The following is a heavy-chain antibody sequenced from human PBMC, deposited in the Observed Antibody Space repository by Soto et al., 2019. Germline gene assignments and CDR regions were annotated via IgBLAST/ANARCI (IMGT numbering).Heavy chain of an antibody. D-gene: IGHD3-10*01. V-gene: IGHV6-1*01. CDR2: TYYRSKWYN. CDR1: GDSVSSKSAA. Sequence: PSQTLSLTCAISGDSVSSKSAAWNWIRQSPSRGLEWLGRTYYRSKWYNDYAVSVKSRITINPDTSKNQFSLQLNSVTPEDTAVHYCARVATYYYGSGSPLLYYGMDVWGQGTTVTVSS. CDR3: ARVATYYYGSGSPLLYYGMDV. J-gene: IGHJ6*02.